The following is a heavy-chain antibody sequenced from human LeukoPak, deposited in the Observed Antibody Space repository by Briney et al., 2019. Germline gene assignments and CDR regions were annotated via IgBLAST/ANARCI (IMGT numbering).Heavy chain of an antibody. V-gene: IGHV3-11*04. D-gene: IGHD2-2*02. CDR1: GFTFSDYY. CDR2: ISSSGSTI. CDR3: ARVSVLYPDAFDI. Sequence: GGSLRLSCAASGFTFSDYYRSWIRQAPGKGLEWVSYISSSGSTIYYADSVKGRFTISRDNAKNSLYLQMNSLRAEDTAVYYCARVSVLYPDAFDIWGQGTMVTVSS. J-gene: IGHJ3*02.